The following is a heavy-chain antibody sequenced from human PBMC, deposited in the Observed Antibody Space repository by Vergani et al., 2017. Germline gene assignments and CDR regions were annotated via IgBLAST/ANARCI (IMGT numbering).Heavy chain of an antibody. CDR3: ARAPYGSGNNYYYYGMDV. V-gene: IGHV4-34*01. D-gene: IGHD3-10*01. CDR1: GGSFSGYY. J-gene: IGHJ6*02. CDR2: INHSRST. Sequence: QVQLQQWGAGLLKPSETLSLTCAVYGGSFSGYYWSWIRQPPGKGLEWIGEINHSRSTNYNPSLKSRVTISVDTSKNQFSLKLSSVTAADTAVYYCARAPYGSGNNYYYYGMDVWGQGTTVTVSS.